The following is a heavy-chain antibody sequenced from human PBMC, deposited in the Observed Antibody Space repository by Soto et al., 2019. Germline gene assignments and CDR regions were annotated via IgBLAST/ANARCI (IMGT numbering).Heavy chain of an antibody. D-gene: IGHD3-10*01. CDR3: AKEPPSFGELINYFDY. Sequence: QVQLVESGGGVVQPGRSLRLSCAASGFTFSSYGMHWVRQAPGKGLEWVAVISYDGSNKYYADSVKGRFTISRDNSKNTLYLQMNSLRAEDTAVYYRAKEPPSFGELINYFDYWGQGTLVTVSS. CDR1: GFTFSSYG. CDR2: ISYDGSNK. V-gene: IGHV3-30*18. J-gene: IGHJ4*02.